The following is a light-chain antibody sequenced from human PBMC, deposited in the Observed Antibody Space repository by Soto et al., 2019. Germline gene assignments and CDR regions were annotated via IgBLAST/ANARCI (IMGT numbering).Light chain of an antibody. CDR2: GNN. Sequence: QSVLTQPPSASGTPGQRVTISCSGSVSSIGTNTVNWYRQLPGTAPKLLIHGNNQRPSGVPDRFSGSKSGTSASLGISGLQSEDEADYYCAAWDGSLNNVLFGGGTKLTVL. CDR1: VSSIGTNT. J-gene: IGLJ2*01. V-gene: IGLV1-44*01. CDR3: AAWDGSLNNVL.